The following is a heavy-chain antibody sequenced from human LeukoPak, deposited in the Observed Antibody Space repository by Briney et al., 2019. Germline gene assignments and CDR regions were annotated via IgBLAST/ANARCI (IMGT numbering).Heavy chain of an antibody. CDR2: IIPILGIA. CDR1: GGTFSSYA. V-gene: IGHV1-69*04. D-gene: IGHD4-17*01. J-gene: IGHJ4*02. Sequence: SVKVSCKASGGTFSSYAISWVRQAPGQGLEWMGRIIPILGIANHAQKFQGRVTITADKSTSTAYMELSSLRSEDTAVYYCARGPPATVNYPYYFDYWGQGTLVTVSS. CDR3: ARGPPATVNYPYYFDY.